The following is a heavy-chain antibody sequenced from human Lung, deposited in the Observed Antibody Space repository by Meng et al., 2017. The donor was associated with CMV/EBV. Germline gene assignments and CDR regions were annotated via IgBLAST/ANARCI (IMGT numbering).Heavy chain of an antibody. CDR1: GGSITSSGYY. J-gene: IGHJ3*02. CDR3: ARHFPKDSDDGFDI. Sequence: SETLSLXCSVSGGSITSSGYYWGWIRQPPGKGLEWLGSVYHSGSSYNGRSLRSRVTVSVDTSKNQFTLNLRSVTAADTAIYFCARHFPKDSDDGFDIWGQGXMVTVSS. V-gene: IGHV4-39*01. D-gene: IGHD2-15*01. CDR2: VYHSGSS.